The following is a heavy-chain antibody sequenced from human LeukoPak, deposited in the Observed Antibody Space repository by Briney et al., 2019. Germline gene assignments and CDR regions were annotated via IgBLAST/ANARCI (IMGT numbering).Heavy chain of an antibody. D-gene: IGHD5-18*01. CDR1: GYTFTGYY. CDR2: INLNSGGT. Sequence: ASVKVSCKASGYTFTGYYMHWVRQAPGQGLEWMGRINLNSGGTNYAQKFQGRVTMTRDTSISTAYMELSRLRSDDTAVYYCARERGYSYGYYLWGQGTLVTVSS. V-gene: IGHV1-2*06. J-gene: IGHJ4*02. CDR3: ARERGYSYGYYL.